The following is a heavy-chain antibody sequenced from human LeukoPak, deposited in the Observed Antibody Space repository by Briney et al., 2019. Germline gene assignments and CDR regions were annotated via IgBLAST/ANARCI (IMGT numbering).Heavy chain of an antibody. Sequence: TSETLSLTCTVSGGAISSYYWGWIRQPPGKGLEWIGYIYYSGSTNYNPSLKSRVTISVDTSKNQFSLKVSSVTAADTAVYYCATYSSTGIFQHWGQGTLVTVSS. J-gene: IGHJ1*01. CDR2: IYYSGST. CDR3: ATYSSTGIFQH. CDR1: GGAISSYY. D-gene: IGHD6-13*01. V-gene: IGHV4-59*01.